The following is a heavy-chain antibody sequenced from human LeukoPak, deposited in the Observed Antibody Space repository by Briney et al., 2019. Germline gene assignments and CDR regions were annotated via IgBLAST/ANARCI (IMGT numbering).Heavy chain of an antibody. Sequence: ASVKVSCKASGGTFSRYAINWVRQAPGQGLEWMGGIIPIFGTANYAQKFQGRVTITADESTSTAYMELSSLRSEDTAVYYRARSRGSCYSCGDYWGQGTLVTVSS. J-gene: IGHJ4*02. V-gene: IGHV1-69*13. CDR2: IIPIFGTA. CDR1: GGTFSRYA. CDR3: ARSRGSCYSCGDY. D-gene: IGHD2-15*01.